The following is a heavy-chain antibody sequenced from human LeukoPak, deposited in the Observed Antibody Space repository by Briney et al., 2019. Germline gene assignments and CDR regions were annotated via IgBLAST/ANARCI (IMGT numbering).Heavy chain of an antibody. D-gene: IGHD3-22*01. V-gene: IGHV1-69*05. CDR3: ARGGIVVAAGGAFDI. CDR1: GCTFSSYA. CDR2: IIPIFGTA. J-gene: IGHJ3*02. Sequence: PWASVKVSCKAYGCTFSSYAISWVRQAPGQGLEWMGGIIPIFGTANYAQKFQGRVTITTDESTSTAYMELSSLRSEDTAVYYCARGGIVVAAGGAFDIWGQGTMVTVSS.